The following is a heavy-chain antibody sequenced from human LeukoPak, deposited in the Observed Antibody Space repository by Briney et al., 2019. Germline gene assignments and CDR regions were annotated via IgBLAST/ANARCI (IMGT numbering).Heavy chain of an antibody. CDR3: ARVQYDDFWSGVVCDY. V-gene: IGHV1-69*04. CDR1: GGTFSSYA. J-gene: IGHJ4*02. Sequence: SVKVSCKASGGTFSSYAISWVRQAPGQGPEWMGRIIPILGIANYAQKFQGRVTITADKSTSTAYMELSSLRSEDTAVYYCARVQYDDFWSGVVCDYWGQGTLVTVSS. D-gene: IGHD3-3*01. CDR2: IIPILGIA.